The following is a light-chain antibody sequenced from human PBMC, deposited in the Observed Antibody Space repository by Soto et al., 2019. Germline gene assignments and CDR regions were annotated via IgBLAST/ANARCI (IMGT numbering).Light chain of an antibody. CDR2: AAS. V-gene: IGKV1-27*01. Sequence: DIPMTQSPSSLSASVGDRVTISGRAIQGISNYLAWYQQKPGQGPKLLIYAASTLQSGVPARFSGSGSGKDFTLTISSLQHEEVATYYCQKYNSAPRAFGQGTKVDIK. CDR3: QKYNSAPRA. J-gene: IGKJ1*01. CDR1: QGISNY.